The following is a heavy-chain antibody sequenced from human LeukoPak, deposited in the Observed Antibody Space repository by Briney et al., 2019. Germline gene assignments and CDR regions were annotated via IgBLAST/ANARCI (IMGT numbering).Heavy chain of an antibody. J-gene: IGHJ4*02. CDR3: AKSRRVAAVSFLGY. CDR1: EFSVGSNY. D-gene: IGHD6-13*01. Sequence: PGGSLRLSCAASEFSVGSNYMTWVRQAPGKGLEWVSLIYSGGSTYYADSVKGRFTISRDNSKNTLYLQMNSLRAEDTAVYYCAKSRRVAAVSFLGYWGQGTLVTVSS. CDR2: IYSGGST. V-gene: IGHV3-53*01.